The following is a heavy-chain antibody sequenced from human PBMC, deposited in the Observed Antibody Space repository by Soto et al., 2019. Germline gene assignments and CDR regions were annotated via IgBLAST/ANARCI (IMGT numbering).Heavy chain of an antibody. V-gene: IGHV4-34*01. CDR3: ARVERGTATTVVDAFDI. Sequence: QVQLQQWGAGLLKPSETLSLTCAVYGGFVSSGSYYWSWIRQPPGKGLEWIGEMSHSGGTHFNPSLKSRVTISVDTSKNQFSLKMRFVTAADTALYYCARVERGTATTVVDAFDIWGPGTMVTVSS. D-gene: IGHD1-1*01. J-gene: IGHJ3*02. CDR2: MSHSGGT. CDR1: GGFVSSGSYY.